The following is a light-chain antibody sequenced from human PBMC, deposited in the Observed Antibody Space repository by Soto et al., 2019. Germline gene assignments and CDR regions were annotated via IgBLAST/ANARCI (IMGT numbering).Light chain of an antibody. CDR2: KND. Sequence: NFMLTQPHSVSESPGKTVTIACTRSSGGIASNHVQWYQQRPGSAPTIVIYKNDQRFSWVPARFSGSTDGSSNSASLTISGLQIEDEADYYCQSFDPTSVVFGGGTKLTVL. V-gene: IGLV6-57*04. J-gene: IGLJ2*01. CDR3: QSFDPTSVV. CDR1: SGGIASNH.